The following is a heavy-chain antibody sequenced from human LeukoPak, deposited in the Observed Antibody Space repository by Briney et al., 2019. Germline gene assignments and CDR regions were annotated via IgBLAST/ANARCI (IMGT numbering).Heavy chain of an antibody. Sequence: GRSLRLSCAASGFTFSSYGMHWVRQAPGKGLEWVAVISYDGSNKYYADSVKGRFTISRDNSKNTLYLQVNSLRAEDTAVYYCAKDSGPWLVVPRWFDPWGQGTLVTVSS. J-gene: IGHJ5*02. CDR2: ISYDGSNK. D-gene: IGHD6-19*01. CDR3: AKDSGPWLVVPRWFDP. CDR1: GFTFSSYG. V-gene: IGHV3-30*18.